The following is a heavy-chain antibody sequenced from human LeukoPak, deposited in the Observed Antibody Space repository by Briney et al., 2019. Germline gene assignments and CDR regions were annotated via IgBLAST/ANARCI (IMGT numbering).Heavy chain of an antibody. Sequence: GASVKVSCKASGYTFTSYYMHWVRQAPGQGLEWMGWINPNSGGTNYAQKFQGRVTMTRDTSISTAYMELSRLRSDDTAVYYCARDLGHYYGSGSRPPNWFDPWGQGTLVTVSS. CDR2: INPNSGGT. CDR3: ARDLGHYYGSGSRPPNWFDP. J-gene: IGHJ5*02. V-gene: IGHV1-2*02. D-gene: IGHD3-10*01. CDR1: GYTFTSYY.